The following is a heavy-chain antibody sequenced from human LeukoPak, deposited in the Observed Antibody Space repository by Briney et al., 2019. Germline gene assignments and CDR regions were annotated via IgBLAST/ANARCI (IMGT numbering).Heavy chain of an antibody. CDR1: GGSISSSSYY. Sequence: SETLSLTCTVSGGSISSSSYYWGWIRQPPGKGLEWIGEINHSGSTNYNPSLKSRVTISVDTSKNQFSLKLSSVTAADTAVYYCARDGYSFDYWGQGTLVTVSS. J-gene: IGHJ4*02. V-gene: IGHV4-39*07. CDR2: INHSGST. CDR3: ARDGYSFDY.